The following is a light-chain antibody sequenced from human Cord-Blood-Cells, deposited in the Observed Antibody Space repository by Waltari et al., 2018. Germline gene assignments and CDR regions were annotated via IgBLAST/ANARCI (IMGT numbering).Light chain of an antibody. J-gene: IGLJ2*01. CDR3: CSYAGSSTVV. Sequence: QSVLTQPASVSGSPGQSITISCTGTSSDVGSYNLVSWYQQHPGKAPKLMIYEGSKRPSGVSNRFSCSKSGNTPSLTISGLQAEDEADYYCCSYAGSSTVVFGGGTKLTVL. V-gene: IGLV2-23*01. CDR1: SSDVGSYNL. CDR2: EGS.